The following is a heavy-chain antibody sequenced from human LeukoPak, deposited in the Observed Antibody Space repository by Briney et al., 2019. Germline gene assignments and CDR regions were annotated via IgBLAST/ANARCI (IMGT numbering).Heavy chain of an antibody. CDR3: AKGGCSSTTCYLANP. CDR2: ISYDGTIR. CDR1: GFTFSSYG. Sequence: GGSLRLSCVASGFTFSSYGMHWVRQAPGKGLEWVAVISYDGTIRNYADSVKGRFTISRDNSKNTLYLQMNSLTAEDTALYYCAKGGCSSTTCYLANPWGQGTLVTVSS. J-gene: IGHJ5*02. D-gene: IGHD2-2*01. V-gene: IGHV3-30*18.